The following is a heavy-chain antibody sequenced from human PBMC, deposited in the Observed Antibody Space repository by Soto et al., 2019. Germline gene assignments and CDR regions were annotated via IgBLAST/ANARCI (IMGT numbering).Heavy chain of an antibody. CDR1: GFTVSSNY. V-gene: IGHV3-66*01. Sequence: EVPLVESGGGLVQPGGSLRLSCAASGFTVSSNYMSWVRQAPGKGLEWVSVIYSGGSTYYADSVKGRFTISRDNSKNTLYLQMNSLRAEDTAVYYCARGSYDILGDYYGMDVWGQGTTVTVSS. J-gene: IGHJ6*02. CDR3: ARGSYDILGDYYGMDV. CDR2: IYSGGST. D-gene: IGHD3-9*01.